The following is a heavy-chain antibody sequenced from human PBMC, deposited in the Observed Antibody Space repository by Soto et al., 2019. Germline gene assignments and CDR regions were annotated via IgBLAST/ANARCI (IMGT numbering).Heavy chain of an antibody. CDR1: GFTFSNGW. CDR2: IKSKTDGGTT. V-gene: IGHV3-15*01. D-gene: IGHD1-1*01. J-gene: IGHJ6*02. CDR3: TTAAGNEAIYYYYYGMDV. Sequence: GALRLSCAASGFTFSNGWMSWVRRAPGKGLEWVGRIKSKTDGGTTDYAAPVKGRFTISRDDSKNTLYLQMNSLKTEDTAVYYCTTAAGNEAIYYYYYGMDVWGQGTTVTVSS.